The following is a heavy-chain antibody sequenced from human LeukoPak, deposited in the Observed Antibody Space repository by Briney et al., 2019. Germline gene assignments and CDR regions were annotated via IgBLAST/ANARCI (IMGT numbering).Heavy chain of an antibody. J-gene: IGHJ4*02. CDR1: GGSISSSSSY. D-gene: IGHD6-19*01. Sequence: SETLSLTCAVSGGSISSSSSYWGWIRQPPGKGLEWIGSIYYSGSTYYNPSLKSRVTISVDTSKNQFSLKLSSVTAADTAVYYCARQKYSSGWFFDYWGQGTLVTVSS. CDR3: ARQKYSSGWFFDY. CDR2: IYYSGST. V-gene: IGHV4-39*01.